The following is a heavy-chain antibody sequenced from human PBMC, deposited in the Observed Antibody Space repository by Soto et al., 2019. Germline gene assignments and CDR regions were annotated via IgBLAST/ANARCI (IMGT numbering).Heavy chain of an antibody. Sequence: QVQLVQSGAEVKNPGASVKVSCKASGYRFTSYGIGWVRQAPGQGLEWMGWINAYNGNTNYAQNLQGRVTLTTDTAKSIAYRELRRLRSNDTAVYYCAMVDVYVTPSPQDVWGQGTTVTVSS. CDR3: AMVDVYVTPSPQDV. V-gene: IGHV1-18*01. D-gene: IGHD3-16*01. J-gene: IGHJ6*02. CDR2: INAYNGNT. CDR1: GYRFTSYG.